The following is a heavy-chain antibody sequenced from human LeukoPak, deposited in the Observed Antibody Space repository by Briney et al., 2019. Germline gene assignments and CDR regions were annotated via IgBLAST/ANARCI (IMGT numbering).Heavy chain of an antibody. CDR3: ASLSSSFLVDY. J-gene: IGHJ4*02. CDR2: ISSSSIYL. D-gene: IGHD6-13*01. V-gene: IGHV3-21*01. Sequence: GGPLRLSCEVSGFTSSTYTMNWVRQAPGKGLEWVSSISSSSIYLYYADSVKGRFTISRDNAKNSLYLQMNSLRAEDTAVYYCASLSSSFLVDYWGQGTLVTVSS. CDR1: GFTSSTYT.